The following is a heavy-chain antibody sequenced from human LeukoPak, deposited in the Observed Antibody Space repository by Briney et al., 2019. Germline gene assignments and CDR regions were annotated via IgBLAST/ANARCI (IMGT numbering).Heavy chain of an antibody. D-gene: IGHD5-12*01. J-gene: IGHJ6*02. Sequence: GGSLRLSCAASGFTFSSYGMNWVRQAPGKGLEWVSSISSSSSYIYYADSVKGRFTISRDNAKNSLYLQMNSLRAEDTAVYYCARVPGYSGYDWLWYYYYGMDVWGQGTTVTVSS. CDR3: ARVPGYSGYDWLWYYYYGMDV. V-gene: IGHV3-21*01. CDR2: ISSSSSYI. CDR1: GFTFSSYG.